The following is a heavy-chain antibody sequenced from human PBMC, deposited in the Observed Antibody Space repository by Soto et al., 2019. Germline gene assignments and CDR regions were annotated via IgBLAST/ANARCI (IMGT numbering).Heavy chain of an antibody. D-gene: IGHD2-21*01. J-gene: IGHJ5*02. CDR2: IYVTGAV. CDR3: ARLRIATNNYKWFDP. CDR1: GAALNSGNYY. Sequence: SETLSLTCSVSGAALNSGNYYWSWIRQVPGKGLEWIGHIYVTGAVDYNPSLRDRITIPQDTSERQFSLNLRLVTAADTAVYYCARLRIATNNYKWFDPWGQGTLVTVSS. V-gene: IGHV4-31*03.